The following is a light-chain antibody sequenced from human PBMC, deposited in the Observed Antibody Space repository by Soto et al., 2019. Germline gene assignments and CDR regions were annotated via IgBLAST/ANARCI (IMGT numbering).Light chain of an antibody. V-gene: IGKV1-5*01. CDR2: DAS. CDR3: QQYNSYPST. CDR1: QSISTW. Sequence: DIPMTQSPSTVSASVGDGVTITCRASQSISTWLAWYQQKPGKAPKLLIYDASTLESGVPSGFSGSGSGTEFTLPISSLQPDDFATYYCQQYNSYPSTFGQGTKLEIK. J-gene: IGKJ2*01.